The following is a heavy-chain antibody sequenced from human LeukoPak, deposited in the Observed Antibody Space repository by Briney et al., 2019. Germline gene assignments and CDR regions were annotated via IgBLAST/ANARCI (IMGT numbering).Heavy chain of an antibody. CDR2: IYYTGST. CDR1: GGSFSGYY. CDR3: ARPLGDYYYHYMDV. V-gene: IGHV4-34*01. Sequence: SETLSLTCAVYGGSFSGYYWSWIRQPPGKGLEYIGSIYYTGSTFYNPSLKSRVTISVDTSKNQFSLKLSSVTAADTAVYFCARPLGDYYYHYMDVWGKGTTVTVSS. D-gene: IGHD3-16*01. J-gene: IGHJ6*03.